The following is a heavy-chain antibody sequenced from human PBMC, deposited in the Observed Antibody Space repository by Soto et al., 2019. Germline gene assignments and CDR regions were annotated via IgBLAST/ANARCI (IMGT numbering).Heavy chain of an antibody. D-gene: IGHD3-10*01. CDR1: GFTFSSYW. CDR2: INTDGSTT. J-gene: IGHJ4*02. V-gene: IGHV3-74*01. CDR3: AGSGSNPFDH. Sequence: GGSLRLSCVASGFTFSSYWMHWVRQPPGKGLVWVSRINTDGSTTNYADSVKGRFTISRDNAKNTLYLQMNSLRLDDTAVYYCAGSGSNPFDHWGQGTLVTVSS.